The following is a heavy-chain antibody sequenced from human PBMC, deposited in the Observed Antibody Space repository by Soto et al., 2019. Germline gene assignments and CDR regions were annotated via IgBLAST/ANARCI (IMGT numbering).Heavy chain of an antibody. CDR3: AGGGYCSGTSGKRGGDY. D-gene: IGHD2-2*03. J-gene: IGHJ4*02. V-gene: IGHV1-3*01. Sequence: QVQLVQSGAEVKKPGASVKVSCKASGYTFTSYAMHWVRQTPGQRLEWMGWINAGNGNTKYSQKFQGRVTITRDTAASKAYMELRSMRYEDTAVYYCAGGGYCSGTSGKRGGDYWGQGTLVTVSS. CDR1: GYTFTSYA. CDR2: INAGNGNT.